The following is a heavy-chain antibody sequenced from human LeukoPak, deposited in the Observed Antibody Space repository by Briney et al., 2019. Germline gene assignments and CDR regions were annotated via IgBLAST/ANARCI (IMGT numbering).Heavy chain of an antibody. CDR3: VKGDYDYVWGSYRPISFDY. D-gene: IGHD3-16*02. Sequence: KPSETLSLTCTVSGGSISSSSYYWGWIRQPPGKGLEWIGSIYYSGSTYYNPSLKSRVTISVDTSKNQFSLKLSSVTAADTAVYYCVKGDYDYVWGSYRPISFDYWGQGTPVTVSS. CDR2: IYYSGST. V-gene: IGHV4-39*07. CDR1: GGSISSSSYY. J-gene: IGHJ4*02.